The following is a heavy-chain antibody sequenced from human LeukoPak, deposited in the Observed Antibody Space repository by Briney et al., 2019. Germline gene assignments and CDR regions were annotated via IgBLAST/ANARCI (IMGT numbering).Heavy chain of an antibody. Sequence: GGSLRLSCAASGFTFSSYSMNWVRQAPGKGLEWVAFISYDGSNKYYADSVKGRFTISRDNSKNTLYLQMNSLRAEDTAVYYCASQGGLLWFGELSGGMDVWGQGTTVTVSS. CDR2: ISYDGSNK. CDR1: GFTFSSYS. J-gene: IGHJ6*02. D-gene: IGHD3-10*01. CDR3: ASQGGLLWFGELSGGMDV. V-gene: IGHV3-30*03.